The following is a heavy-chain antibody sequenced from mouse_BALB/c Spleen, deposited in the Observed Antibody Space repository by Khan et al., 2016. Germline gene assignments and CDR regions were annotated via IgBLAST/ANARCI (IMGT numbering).Heavy chain of an antibody. CDR1: GYSFTGYY. J-gene: IGHJ2*01. V-gene: IGHV1S34*01. CDR3: ARGPYLLDY. Sequence: LVKTGASVKISCKASGYSFTGYYMHWVKQSHGKSLEWIGYISCYNGATSYNQKFKGKATFTVDTSSSTAYMQLNSLTSDDSAVYYCARGPYLLDYWGQGTTLTVSS. CDR2: ISCYNGAT.